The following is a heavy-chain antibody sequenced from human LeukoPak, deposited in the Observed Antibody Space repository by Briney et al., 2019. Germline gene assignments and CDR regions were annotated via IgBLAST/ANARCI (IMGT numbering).Heavy chain of an antibody. CDR3: AREHYGTQDY. V-gene: IGHV3-20*04. D-gene: IGHD1-1*01. Sequence: QSGGSLRLSCAASGFTFDDYGMSWVRQAPGKGLEWVSGINWNGGSTGYADSVKGRFTIFRDNRRNTLYLQMTSLRAEDTAVYSCAREHYGTQDYWGQGTLVTVSS. J-gene: IGHJ4*02. CDR2: INWNGGST. CDR1: GFTFDDYG.